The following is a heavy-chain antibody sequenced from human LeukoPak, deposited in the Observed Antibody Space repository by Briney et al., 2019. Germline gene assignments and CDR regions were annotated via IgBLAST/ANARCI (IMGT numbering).Heavy chain of an antibody. Sequence: GGSLRLSCAASGFTFSSYAMSWVRQAPGKGLEWVSAISGSGGSTYYADSVKGRFTISRDNSKNTLYLQMDSLRVEDTAVYFCTRKSGGSQRKMDDWFDPWGQGTLSSSPQ. V-gene: IGHV3-23*01. CDR2: ISGSGGST. CDR3: TRKSGGSQRKMDDWFDP. J-gene: IGHJ5*02. CDR1: GFTFSSYA. D-gene: IGHD3-10*01.